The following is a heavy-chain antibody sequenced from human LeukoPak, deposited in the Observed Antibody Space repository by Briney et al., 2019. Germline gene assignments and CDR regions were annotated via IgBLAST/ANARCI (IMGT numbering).Heavy chain of an antibody. CDR3: AREQGVGASRQAFDI. V-gene: IGHV3-53*01. CDR1: GFTVSSNY. J-gene: IGHJ3*02. CDR2: IYIGDTT. Sequence: PGGSLRLSCAASGFTVSSNYMSWVRQAPGKGLEWVSIIYIGDTTYYTDSVKGRFTISRDNSKNTLNLQMNSLRVEDTAVYYCAREQGVGASRQAFDIWGQGAMVTVTS. D-gene: IGHD1-26*01.